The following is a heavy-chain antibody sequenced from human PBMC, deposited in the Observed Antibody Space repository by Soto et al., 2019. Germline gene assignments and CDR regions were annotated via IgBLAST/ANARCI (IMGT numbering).Heavy chain of an antibody. CDR1: GFTFSSFW. J-gene: IGHJ4*02. Sequence: EVQLVESGGGLVQPGGSLRLSCAVSGFTFSSFWMHWVRQAPGEGLVWVSRINTDGSSTSYADAVKGRCTIYRDNAKNTLYLQMNSLRVENTAMYYYATIVVDTFGLSYGGKGTLVTVSS. V-gene: IGHV3-74*01. D-gene: IGHD3-22*01. CDR3: ATIVVDTFGLSY. CDR2: INTDGSST.